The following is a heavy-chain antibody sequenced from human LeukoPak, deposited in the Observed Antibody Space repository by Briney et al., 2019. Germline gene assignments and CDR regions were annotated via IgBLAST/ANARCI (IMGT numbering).Heavy chain of an antibody. CDR2: ISSSGSTI. V-gene: IGHV3-11*04. CDR3: ARGDPYYYDSSGYRSWDY. CDR1: GFTFSDYY. Sequence: GGSLRLSCAASGFTFSDYYMSWIRQAPGKGLEWVSYISSSGSTIYYADSVKGRFTISRDNAKNSLYLQMNSLRAEDTAVYYCARGDPYYYDSSGYRSWDYWGQGTPVTVSS. J-gene: IGHJ4*02. D-gene: IGHD3-22*01.